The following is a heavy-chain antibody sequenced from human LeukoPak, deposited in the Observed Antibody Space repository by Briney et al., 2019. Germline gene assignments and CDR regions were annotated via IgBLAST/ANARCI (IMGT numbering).Heavy chain of an antibody. CDR1: GFTFSTYA. Sequence: GGSLRLSCAASGFTFSTYAMSWVRQAPGKGLEWVSAISGSGTNTYYADSVKGRFTISRDNSKYTPYLQMNSLRAEDTAVYFCAKVPNSGNYYYFDYWGQGTPVTVSS. D-gene: IGHD1-26*01. J-gene: IGHJ4*02. V-gene: IGHV3-23*01. CDR2: ISGSGTNT. CDR3: AKVPNSGNYYYFDY.